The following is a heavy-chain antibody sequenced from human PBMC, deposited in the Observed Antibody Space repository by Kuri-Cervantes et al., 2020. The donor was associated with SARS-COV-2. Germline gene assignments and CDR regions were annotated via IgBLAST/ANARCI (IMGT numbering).Heavy chain of an antibody. CDR2: IYYNGST. Sequence: SCPVSGVSVTTFGSYWTWIRQPPGKGLELVGYIYYNGSTYYNPSLRSGVIVSVDRSKNQFSLNLNSVTAADTAVYYCARAPTSIYGVLIALFSSNAFDVWGQGTKVTVSS. CDR1: GVSVTTFGSY. D-gene: IGHD2-21*01. V-gene: IGHV4-31*02. CDR3: ARAPTSIYGVLIALFSSNAFDV. J-gene: IGHJ3*01.